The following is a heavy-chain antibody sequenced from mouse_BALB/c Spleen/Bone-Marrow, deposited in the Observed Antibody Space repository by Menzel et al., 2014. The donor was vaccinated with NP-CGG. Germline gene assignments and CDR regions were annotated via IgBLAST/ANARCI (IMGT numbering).Heavy chain of an antibody. CDR3: ARENDYWYFDV. D-gene: IGHD2-3*01. Sequence: QVQLQQSGAELMKPGASVKISCKATGYTFSSYWIEWVKQRPGHGLEWIGEILPGSGNTNYNEKFKGKATFTADTSSNTAYMQLSSLTPEDSAVYYCARENDYWYFDVWGAGTTVTVSS. J-gene: IGHJ1*01. CDR1: GYTFSSYW. V-gene: IGHV1-9*01. CDR2: ILPGSGNT.